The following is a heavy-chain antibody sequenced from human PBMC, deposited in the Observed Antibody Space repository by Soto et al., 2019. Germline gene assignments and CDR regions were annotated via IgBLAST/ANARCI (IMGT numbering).Heavy chain of an antibody. V-gene: IGHV4-39*01. CDR2: IHYSGSA. Sequence: AETLSLTCTVSGGSISSSSYYWGWIRQPTGKGLEWIGSIHYSGSAYYNPSLKSRVTISVDTSKNQFSLRLSSVTAADTAVFYCTRRGKQLVLSYFYGMDVWGQGTTVTVSS. CDR1: GGSISSSSYY. D-gene: IGHD6-6*01. CDR3: TRRGKQLVLSYFYGMDV. J-gene: IGHJ6*02.